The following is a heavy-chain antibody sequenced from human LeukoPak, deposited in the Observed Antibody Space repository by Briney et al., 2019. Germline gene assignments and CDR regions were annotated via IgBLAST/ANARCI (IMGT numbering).Heavy chain of an antibody. CDR1: GYAFTGYY. CDR2: INPNSGGT. J-gene: IGHJ4*02. D-gene: IGHD5-18*01. Sequence: EASVKVSCKASGYAFTGYYMHWVRQAPGQGLEWMGWINPNSGGTNYAQKFRGRVTMTRDTSISTAYMELSRLRSDDTAVYYCARAGVDTAMAGRWGQGTLVTVSS. V-gene: IGHV1-2*02. CDR3: ARAGVDTAMAGR.